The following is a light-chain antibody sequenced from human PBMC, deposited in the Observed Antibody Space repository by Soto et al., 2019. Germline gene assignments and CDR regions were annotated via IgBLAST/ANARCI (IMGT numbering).Light chain of an antibody. V-gene: IGKV3-20*01. Sequence: EIVLTQSPGTLSLSPGERATLSCRASQNIRKNNLNWYQQKPGQAPRLLIYGASIRATGIPDRFSGSGSGTDFTLTISRLEPEDFALYYCQQYGSSAPITFGQGTRLEIK. CDR1: QNIRKNN. J-gene: IGKJ5*01. CDR2: GAS. CDR3: QQYGSSAPIT.